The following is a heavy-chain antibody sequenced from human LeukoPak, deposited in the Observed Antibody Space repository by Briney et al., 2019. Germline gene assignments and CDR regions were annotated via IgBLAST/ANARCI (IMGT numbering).Heavy chain of an antibody. CDR2: IYYSGGT. V-gene: IGHV4-59*01. Sequence: SETLSLTCTVSGGSISSYYWSWIRQPPGKGLEWIGYIYYSGGTNYNPSLKSRVTISVDTSKNQFSLKLSSVTAADTAVYYCARVLYYGSGSYSKTNWFDPWGQGTLVTVSS. CDR3: ARVLYYGSGSYSKTNWFDP. J-gene: IGHJ5*02. CDR1: GGSISSYY. D-gene: IGHD3-10*01.